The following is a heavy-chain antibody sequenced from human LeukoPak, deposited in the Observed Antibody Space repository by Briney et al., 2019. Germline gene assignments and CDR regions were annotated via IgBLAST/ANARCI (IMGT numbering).Heavy chain of an antibody. CDR3: ARDRITVVVPAATDY. J-gene: IGHJ4*02. CDR1: GYTFTSYG. CDR2: ISAYNGNT. D-gene: IGHD2-2*01. Sequence: ASVKVSCKASGYTFTSYGISWVRQAPGQGLEWMGWISAYNGNTNYAQKLQGRVAMTTDTSTSTAYMELRSLRSDDTAVYYCARDRITVVVPAATDYWGQGTLVTVSS. V-gene: IGHV1-18*01.